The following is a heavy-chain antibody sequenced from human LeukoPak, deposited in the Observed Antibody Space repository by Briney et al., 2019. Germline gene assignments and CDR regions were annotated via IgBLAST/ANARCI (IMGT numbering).Heavy chain of an antibody. Sequence: GGSLRLSCAASGFTFSSYEMNWVRQAPGKGLEWVSYISSSGSTIYYADSVKGRFTIPRDNAKNSLYLQMNSLRAEDTAVYYCARDRIIYGDYGDAFDIWGQGTMVTVSS. J-gene: IGHJ3*02. CDR3: ARDRIIYGDYGDAFDI. CDR1: GFTFSSYE. CDR2: ISSSGSTI. D-gene: IGHD4-17*01. V-gene: IGHV3-48*03.